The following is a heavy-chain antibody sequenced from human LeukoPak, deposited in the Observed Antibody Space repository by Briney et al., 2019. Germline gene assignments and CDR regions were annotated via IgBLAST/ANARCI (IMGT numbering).Heavy chain of an antibody. CDR2: ISGTGITT. J-gene: IGHJ5*02. D-gene: IGHD3-10*01. Sequence: PGGSLRLSCAASGFTFSSYGMSWVRQAPGKGLEWVSAISGTGITTYYADSVKGRFTISRDHSKNTLYLQMNSLRAEDTAVYYCARDYGSGSGKFDPWGQGTLVTVSS. CDR3: ARDYGSGSGKFDP. CDR1: GFTFSSYG. V-gene: IGHV3-23*01.